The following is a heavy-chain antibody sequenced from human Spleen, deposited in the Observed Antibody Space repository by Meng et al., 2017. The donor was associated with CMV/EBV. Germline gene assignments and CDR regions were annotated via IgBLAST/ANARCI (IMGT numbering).Heavy chain of an antibody. V-gene: IGHV1-2*02. CDR1: GYTFTGYY. Sequence: ASVKVSCKASGYTFTGYYMHWVRQAPGQGLEWMGWINPNSGGTNYAQKFQGRVTMTRDTSISTAYMELSRLRSDDTAVYYCARESDIRTGTTGGEFDYWGQGTLVTVSS. CDR2: INPNSGGT. CDR3: ARESDIRTGTTGGEFDY. J-gene: IGHJ4*02. D-gene: IGHD1-1*01.